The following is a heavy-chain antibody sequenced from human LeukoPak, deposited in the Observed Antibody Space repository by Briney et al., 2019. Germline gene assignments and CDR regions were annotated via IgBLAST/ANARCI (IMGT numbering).Heavy chain of an antibody. Sequence: ASVKVSCKASGYTFTSYGISWVRQAPGQGLEWMGWISAYNGNTNYAQKLQGRVTMTTDTSTSTAYMELSSLRSEDTAVYYCATGLPAYCGGDCPFGYWGQGTLVTVSS. CDR3: ATGLPAYCGGDCPFGY. CDR2: ISAYNGNT. D-gene: IGHD2-21*02. CDR1: GYTFTSYG. V-gene: IGHV1-18*01. J-gene: IGHJ4*02.